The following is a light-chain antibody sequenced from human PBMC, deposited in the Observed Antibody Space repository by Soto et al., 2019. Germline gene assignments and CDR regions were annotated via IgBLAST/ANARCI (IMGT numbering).Light chain of an antibody. CDR3: QHYGSSPPLT. CDR2: GAS. V-gene: IGKV3-20*01. J-gene: IGKJ4*01. CDR1: QSVSSTF. Sequence: EFVLTQSPGTLSLSPGERATLSCRASQSVSSTFLAWYQQKLGQPPRLLIYGASTRGTGIPDRFSGSGSGTDFTLTISRLEPEDFVVYYCQHYGSSPPLTFGGGTKVEIK.